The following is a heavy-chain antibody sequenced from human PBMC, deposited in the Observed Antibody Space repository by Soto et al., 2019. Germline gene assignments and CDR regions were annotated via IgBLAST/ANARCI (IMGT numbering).Heavy chain of an antibody. CDR2: IIPIFGTA. CDR1: GGTFSSYA. J-gene: IGHJ6*02. Sequence: QVQLVQSGAEVEKPGSSVKVSCKASGGTFSSYAITWVRQAPGQGLEWMGGIIPIFGTANYAQKFQGRVTIXAXEXSSTAYMELSSLRSEDTAVYYCARPPSHHYYYGMDVWGQGTTVTVSS. V-gene: IGHV1-69*12. CDR3: ARPPSHHYYYGMDV.